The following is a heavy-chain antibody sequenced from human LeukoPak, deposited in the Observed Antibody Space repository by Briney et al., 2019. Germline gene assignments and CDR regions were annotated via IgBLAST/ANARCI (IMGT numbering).Heavy chain of an antibody. CDR1: GFTFSSYG. CDR3: AKAGDSIGYYWEEDYYYMDV. Sequence: HPGGSLRLSCAASGFTFSSYGMHWVRQAPGKGLEWVAFIRYDGSNKYYADSVKGRFTISRENAKNTLYLQMNSLRAEDTAVYYCAKAGDSIGYYWEEDYYYMDVWGKGTTVTVSS. D-gene: IGHD3-22*01. V-gene: IGHV3-30*02. CDR2: IRYDGSNK. J-gene: IGHJ6*03.